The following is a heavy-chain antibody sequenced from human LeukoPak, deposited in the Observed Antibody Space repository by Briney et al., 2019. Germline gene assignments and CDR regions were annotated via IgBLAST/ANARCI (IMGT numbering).Heavy chain of an antibody. J-gene: IGHJ4*02. CDR3: ARGRIAARPHY. Sequence: SETLSLTCAVYGGSFSGYYWSWIRQPPGKGLEWIGEINHSGSTNYNPSLKSRVTISVDTSKNQFSLKLSSVTAADTAVYYRARGRIAARPHYWGQGTLVTVSS. CDR2: INHSGST. V-gene: IGHV4-34*01. CDR1: GGSFSGYY. D-gene: IGHD6-6*01.